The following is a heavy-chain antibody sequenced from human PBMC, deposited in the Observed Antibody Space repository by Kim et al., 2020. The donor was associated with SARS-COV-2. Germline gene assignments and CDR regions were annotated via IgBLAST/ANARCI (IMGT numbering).Heavy chain of an antibody. Sequence: SQTLSLTCAISGDSVSSNSAAWNWIRQSPSRGLEWLGRTYYRSKWYNDYAVSVKSRITINPDTSKNQFSLQLNSVTPEDTAVYYCARGRIEVVAATPYNWFDPWGQGTLVTVSS. CDR1: GDSVSSNSAA. D-gene: IGHD2-15*01. J-gene: IGHJ5*02. V-gene: IGHV6-1*01. CDR2: TYYRSKWYN. CDR3: ARGRIEVVAATPYNWFDP.